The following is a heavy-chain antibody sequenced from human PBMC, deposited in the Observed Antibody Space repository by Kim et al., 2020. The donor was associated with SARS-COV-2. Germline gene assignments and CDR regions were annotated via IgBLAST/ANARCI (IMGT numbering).Heavy chain of an antibody. J-gene: IGHJ4*02. CDR1: GGTFSSYA. CDR3: ARDTDSSGWRFDY. Sequence: SVKVSCKASGGTFSSYAISWVRQAPGQGLEWMGGIIPIFGTANYAQKFQGRVTITADESTSTAYMELSSLRSEDTAVYYCARDTDSSGWRFDYWGQGTLVTVSS. V-gene: IGHV1-69*13. CDR2: IIPIFGTA. D-gene: IGHD6-19*01.